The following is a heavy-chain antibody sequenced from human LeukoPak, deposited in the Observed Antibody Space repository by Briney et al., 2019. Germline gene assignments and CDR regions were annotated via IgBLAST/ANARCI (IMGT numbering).Heavy chain of an antibody. Sequence: GGSLRLPCAASGFTFSSYAMSWVRQAPGKGLEWVSAISGGGNSAYYADSVKGRFTISRDNSKNTLYLQVNSLRAEDTAVYYCAKGYEQWLNCWGQGTLVTVSS. D-gene: IGHD6-19*01. CDR3: AKGYEQWLNC. V-gene: IGHV3-23*01. CDR2: ISGGGNSA. J-gene: IGHJ4*02. CDR1: GFTFSSYA.